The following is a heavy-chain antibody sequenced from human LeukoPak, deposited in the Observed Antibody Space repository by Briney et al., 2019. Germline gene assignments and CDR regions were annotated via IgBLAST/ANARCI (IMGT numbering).Heavy chain of an antibody. CDR2: INPSGGST. J-gene: IGHJ4*02. Sequence: ASVKVSCKASGYTFTSYYMHWVRQAPGQGLEWMGIINPSGGSTSYAQKFQGRVTMTRDMSTSTVYMGLSSLRSEDTAVYYCARDCSSTSCLYYFDYWGQGSLVTVSS. CDR1: GYTFTSYY. V-gene: IGHV1-46*01. D-gene: IGHD2-2*01. CDR3: ARDCSSTSCLYYFDY.